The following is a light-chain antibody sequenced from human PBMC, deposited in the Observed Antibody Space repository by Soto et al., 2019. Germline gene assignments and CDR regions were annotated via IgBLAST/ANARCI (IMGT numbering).Light chain of an antibody. J-gene: IGLJ2*01. CDR1: SSDVGSYNL. CDR3: CSYACSSTLV. V-gene: IGLV2-23*01. CDR2: EGS. Sequence: QSALTQPASVSGSPGQSITISCTGTSSDVGSYNLVSWYQQHPGKAPKLMIYEGSKRPSGVSNRFSGSKSGNTASLTISGLQAEDEADYYCCSYACSSTLVFGGVTKVTVL.